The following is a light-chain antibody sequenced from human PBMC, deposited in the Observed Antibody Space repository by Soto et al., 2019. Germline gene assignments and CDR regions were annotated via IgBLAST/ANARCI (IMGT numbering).Light chain of an antibody. Sequence: QSVLTQPASVSGSPGQSTTISCTGSSGDVGGHNYVSWYQQHPGKAPKLMIYGVTKRPSGVSNRFSGSKSGNTASLTISGLQAEDEADYYCSSYTFTSTLYVFGTGTKVTVL. CDR3: SSYTFTSTLYV. CDR1: SGDVGGHNY. CDR2: GVT. V-gene: IGLV2-14*01. J-gene: IGLJ1*01.